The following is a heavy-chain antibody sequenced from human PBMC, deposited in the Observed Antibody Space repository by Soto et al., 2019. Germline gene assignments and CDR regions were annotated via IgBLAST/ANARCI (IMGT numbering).Heavy chain of an antibody. CDR1: GYTFTHYY. D-gene: IGHD6-13*01. CDR2: INPASGST. V-gene: IGHV1-46*01. Sequence: QVQLVQSGAEVKKPGASVKLSCRTSGYTFTHYYIHWVRQAPGQRLEWLAIINPASGSTNYAQDFQGRVTLTMDTSTTTVYMELSGLRAEDTAIFYCARDLAAGDYWGQGTLVTVSS. CDR3: ARDLAAGDY. J-gene: IGHJ4*02.